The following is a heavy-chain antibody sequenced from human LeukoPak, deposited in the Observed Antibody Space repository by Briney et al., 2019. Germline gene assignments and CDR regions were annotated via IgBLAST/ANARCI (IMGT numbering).Heavy chain of an antibody. V-gene: IGHV1-8*03. CDR3: ARGLGGSGYYYYYYMDV. D-gene: IGHD2-15*01. CDR1: GYTFTGYY. CDR2: INPYSGGT. Sequence: ASVKASCKASGYTFTGYYIHWVRQAPGQGLEWMGWINPYSGGTSYAQKFQGRVTITRNTSISTAYMELSSLRSEDTAVYYCARGLGGSGYYYYYYMDVWGKGTTVTVSS. J-gene: IGHJ6*03.